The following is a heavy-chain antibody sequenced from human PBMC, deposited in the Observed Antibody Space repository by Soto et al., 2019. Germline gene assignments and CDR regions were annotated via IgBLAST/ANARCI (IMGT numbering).Heavy chain of an antibody. CDR2: IYYSGST. D-gene: IGHD7-27*01. V-gene: IGHV4-39*02. Sequence: XATLSLTCTVSGGSISSSSYYWGGIRQPPGKGLEWIGSIYYSGSTYYNPSLKSRVTISVDTSKNQFSLKLSSVTAADTAVYYCAREPFNSGTDYYGMDVWGQGTTVTVSS. CDR1: GGSISSSSYY. CDR3: AREPFNSGTDYYGMDV. J-gene: IGHJ6*02.